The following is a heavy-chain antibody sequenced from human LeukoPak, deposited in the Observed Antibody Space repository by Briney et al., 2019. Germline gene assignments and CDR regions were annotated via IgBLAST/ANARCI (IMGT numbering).Heavy chain of an antibody. CDR3: ARDAGYSSGWMSLDY. J-gene: IGHJ4*02. CDR2: IYYSGST. CDR1: GGSISSGGYY. Sequence: PSQTLSPICTVSGGSISSGGYYWSWIRQHPGKGLEWIGYIYYSGSTYYNPSLKSRVTKSVDTSKNQFSLKLSSVTAADTAVYYCARDAGYSSGWMSLDYWGEGTLVTVSS. D-gene: IGHD6-19*01. V-gene: IGHV4-31*03.